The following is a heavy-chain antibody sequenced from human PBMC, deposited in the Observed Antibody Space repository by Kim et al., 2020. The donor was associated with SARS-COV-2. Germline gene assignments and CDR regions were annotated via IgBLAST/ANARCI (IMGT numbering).Heavy chain of an antibody. Sequence: GGSLRLSCAASGFTFSSYGMHWVRQAPGKGLEWVAVISYDGSNKYYADSVKGRFTISRDNSKNTLYLQMNSLRAEDTAVYYCAKALYSSGWYGDYGMDVWGQGTTVTVSS. V-gene: IGHV3-30*18. CDR2: ISYDGSNK. D-gene: IGHD6-19*01. J-gene: IGHJ6*02. CDR1: GFTFSSYG. CDR3: AKALYSSGWYGDYGMDV.